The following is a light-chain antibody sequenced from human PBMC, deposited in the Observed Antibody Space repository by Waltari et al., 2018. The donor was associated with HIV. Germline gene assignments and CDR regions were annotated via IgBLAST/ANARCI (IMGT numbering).Light chain of an antibody. Sequence: QLALTQSPSASASVGASVNLTCTLSSGHSNYDLAWPQQQPEQGPRHLMKVNSDGSHKKEDGVPDRFAGSSSGAERYLTISSLQSEDEGDYYCQTWGSGIHVVFGGGTKVTVL. CDR3: QTWGSGIHVV. CDR2: VNSDGSH. V-gene: IGLV4-69*01. CDR1: SGHSNYD. J-gene: IGLJ2*01.